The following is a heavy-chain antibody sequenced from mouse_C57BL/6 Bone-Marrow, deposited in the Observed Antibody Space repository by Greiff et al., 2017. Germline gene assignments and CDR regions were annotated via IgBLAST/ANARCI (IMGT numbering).Heavy chain of an antibody. Sequence: EVKLMESGEGLVKPGGSLKLSCAASGFTFSSYAMSWVRQTPETRLEWVAYISSGGDYIYYADTVKGRFTISRDTARNTLYLQMSSLKSEDTAIYYCTRDNYGSIFYWYFDVWGTGTTVTVSS. CDR2: ISSGGDYI. D-gene: IGHD1-1*01. V-gene: IGHV5-9-1*02. CDR3: TRDNYGSIFYWYFDV. J-gene: IGHJ1*03. CDR1: GFTFSSYA.